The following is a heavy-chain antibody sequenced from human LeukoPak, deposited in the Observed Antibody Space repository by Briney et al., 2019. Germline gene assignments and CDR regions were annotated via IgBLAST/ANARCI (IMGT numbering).Heavy chain of an antibody. J-gene: IGHJ4*02. D-gene: IGHD6-13*01. Sequence: PGGSLRLSCSASGFTFSSYAMHWVRQAPGKGLEYVSAISSNGGSTYYADSVKGRFTISRDNSKNTLYLQMSSLRAEDTAVYYCVKGEVRMAAAGSFDYWGQGTLVTVSS. CDR1: GFTFSSYA. CDR3: VKGEVRMAAAGSFDY. CDR2: ISSNGGST. V-gene: IGHV3-64D*06.